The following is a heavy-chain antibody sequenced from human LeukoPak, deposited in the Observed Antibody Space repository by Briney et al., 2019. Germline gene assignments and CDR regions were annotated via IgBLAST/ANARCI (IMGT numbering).Heavy chain of an antibody. J-gene: IGHJ2*01. CDR1: GFSVSSYSAD. V-gene: IGHV6-1*01. CDR3: ARSITGTIRIWYFGL. CDR2: TDCRSKWYN. D-gene: IGHD1-7*01. Sequence: SQTLSLTCAISGFSVSSYSADWNRITQSPSIGLEWVIWTDCRSKWYNNYAVSVKGRITINPDTSKNQFSLQLNSVTPEDTAIYYCARSITGTIRIWYFGLWGRGTLVTVSS.